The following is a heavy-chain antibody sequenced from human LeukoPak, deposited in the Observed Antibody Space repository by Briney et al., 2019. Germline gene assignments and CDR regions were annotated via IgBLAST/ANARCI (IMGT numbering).Heavy chain of an antibody. CDR2: INGGGGRT. CDR1: GFTLSCYA. V-gene: IGHV3-23*01. D-gene: IGHD2-21*01. Sequence: GGSLRLSCAASGFTLSCYAMSWVRQAPGKGLEWVSAINGGGGRTYYADSVKGRFTISRDNPKNKLYLQMNSLRAEDTAVYYCAKVALARPYYYYYGMDVWGQGTTVTVSS. CDR3: AKVALARPYYYYYGMDV. J-gene: IGHJ6*02.